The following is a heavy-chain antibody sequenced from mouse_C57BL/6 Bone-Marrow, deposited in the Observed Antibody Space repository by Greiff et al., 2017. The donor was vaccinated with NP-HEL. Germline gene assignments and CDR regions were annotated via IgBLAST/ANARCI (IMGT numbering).Heavy chain of an antibody. Sequence: VQLQESGAELAKPGASVKLFCKASGYTFTSYRMQWVKQRPGQGPEWIGYINPSSGYTKYNQKFKDKATLTADKSSSTAYMQLSSLTYEDSAVYYCARSLRTTGAYWGQGTLVTVSA. J-gene: IGHJ3*01. CDR1: GYTFTSYR. CDR2: INPSSGYT. V-gene: IGHV1-7*01. D-gene: IGHD3-1*01. CDR3: ARSLRTTGAY.